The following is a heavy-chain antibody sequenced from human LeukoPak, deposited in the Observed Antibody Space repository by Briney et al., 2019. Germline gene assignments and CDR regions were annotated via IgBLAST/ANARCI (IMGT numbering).Heavy chain of an antibody. CDR3: ARTTTPHYYGSGSYALGY. D-gene: IGHD3-10*01. Sequence: GGSLRLSCAASGFTFSNYAMHWVRQAPGKGLEWVAFISFDGSDKYYADSVKGRFTISRDNSKNTLYLQMSSLSAEDTAVYYCARTTTPHYYGSGSYALGYWGQGTLVTVPS. J-gene: IGHJ4*02. V-gene: IGHV3-30-3*01. CDR1: GFTFSNYA. CDR2: ISFDGSDK.